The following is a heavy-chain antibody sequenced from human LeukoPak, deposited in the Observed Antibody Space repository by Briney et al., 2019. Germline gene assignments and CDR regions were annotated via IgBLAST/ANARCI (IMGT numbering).Heavy chain of an antibody. Sequence: PGGSLRLSCAASGFTFSSYWMHWVRQAPGKGLVWVSRINSDGSSTSYADSVKGRFTISRDNAKDTLYLQMNSLRAEDTAVYYCARDLGSGSYLDYFDYWGQGTLVTVSS. V-gene: IGHV3-74*01. D-gene: IGHD1-26*01. CDR1: GFTFSSYW. J-gene: IGHJ4*02. CDR3: ARDLGSGSYLDYFDY. CDR2: INSDGSST.